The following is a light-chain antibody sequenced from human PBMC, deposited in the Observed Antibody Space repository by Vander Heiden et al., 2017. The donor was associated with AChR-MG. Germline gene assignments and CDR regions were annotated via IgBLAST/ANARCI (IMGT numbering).Light chain of an antibody. CDR2: DVN. CDR3: CSYAGTYTWV. J-gene: IGLJ3*02. V-gene: IGLV2-11*01. CDR1: SSDVGGYHY. Sequence: QSALTQPRSVSGSPGQSVTISCTGTSSDVGGYHYVSWYLQHPGNAPKLLIYDVNRRPSGVPDRFSGSKSGNTASLTIYGLQAEDEADYYCCSYAGTYTWVFGGGTKLTVL.